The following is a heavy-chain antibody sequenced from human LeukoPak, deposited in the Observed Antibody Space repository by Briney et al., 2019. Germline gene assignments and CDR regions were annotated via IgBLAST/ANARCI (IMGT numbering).Heavy chain of an antibody. Sequence: PGGSLRLSCAASGFTFRNYAMGWVRQAPGKGLEWVSVISAADGDNTYYADSVKGRFSIFRDNSNYTLHLQMNSLRAEDTAVFYCAKKVTPGSFDYWGQGTLVTVSS. CDR2: ISAADGDNT. J-gene: IGHJ4*02. CDR3: AKKVTPGSFDY. V-gene: IGHV3-23*01. CDR1: GFTFRNYA. D-gene: IGHD2-21*02.